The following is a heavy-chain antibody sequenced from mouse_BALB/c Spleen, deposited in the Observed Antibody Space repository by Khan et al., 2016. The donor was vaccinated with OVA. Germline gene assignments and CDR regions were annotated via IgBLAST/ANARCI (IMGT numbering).Heavy chain of an antibody. V-gene: IGHV3-2*02. CDR1: GYSITSDYA. D-gene: IGHD2-3*01. J-gene: IGHJ4*01. CDR3: ARDGSRYNYAMDY. CDR2: INYSGST. Sequence: QLEESGPGLVKPSQSLSLTCTVTGYSITSDYAWNWIRQFPGNKLEWMGYINYSGSTNYNPSLKSRISITRDTSKNQFFLQLNSVTTEDTATYYCARDGSRYNYAMDYWGQGTAVTVSS.